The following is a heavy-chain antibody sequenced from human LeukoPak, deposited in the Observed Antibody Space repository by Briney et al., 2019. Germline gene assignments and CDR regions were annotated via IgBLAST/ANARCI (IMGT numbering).Heavy chain of an antibody. D-gene: IGHD3-3*01. J-gene: IGHJ5*02. Sequence: SVKVSCKASGGTFSSYAISWVRQAPGQGLEWMGGIIPIFGTANYAQKFQGRVTITTDESTSTAYMELSSLRSEDTAVYHCARDAFTIFGVVAPGGWFDPWGQGTLVTVSS. CDR2: IIPIFGTA. CDR3: ARDAFTIFGVVAPGGWFDP. CDR1: GGTFSSYA. V-gene: IGHV1-69*05.